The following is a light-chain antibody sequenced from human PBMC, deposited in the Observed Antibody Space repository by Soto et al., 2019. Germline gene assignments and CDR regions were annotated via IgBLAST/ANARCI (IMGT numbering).Light chain of an antibody. V-gene: IGKV1-5*01. Sequence: DIQMTQSPSTLAPSVGDRVTITXGASHSIIMWLAWYQQKPGXAPKXXXYYXSSLASGVPSRLSGSGSGTEFTLTISSLQPDDFATYYCQQYNSYSTTFGQGTRLEIK. CDR3: QQYNSYSTT. CDR1: HSIIMW. CDR2: YXS. J-gene: IGKJ5*01.